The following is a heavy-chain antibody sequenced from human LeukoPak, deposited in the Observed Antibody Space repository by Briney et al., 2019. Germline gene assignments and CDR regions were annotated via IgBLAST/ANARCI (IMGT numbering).Heavy chain of an antibody. Sequence: SETLSLTCTVSGGSMSGYYWTWIRQPPGKGLEWIAYIYYTRSTNYNPSLESRVTISVDTSKNQFSLRLNSMATADTAVYYCARLRGNYFPDFWGQGTLVTVSS. V-gene: IGHV4-59*01. D-gene: IGHD2/OR15-2a*01. CDR2: IYYTRST. CDR3: ARLRGNYFPDF. J-gene: IGHJ4*02. CDR1: GGSMSGYY.